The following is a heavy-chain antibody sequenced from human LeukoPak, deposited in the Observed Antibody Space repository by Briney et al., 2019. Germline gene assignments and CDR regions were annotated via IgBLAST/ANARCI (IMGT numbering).Heavy chain of an antibody. CDR3: VADPINFDY. Sequence: PSDTLSLTCSVSGGTIISTSYCWVWIRQPPGKGLEWIGSIYSSGTTIYNASIESRVTILVDTSKNQFSLHLSSVTAADTAVYYCVADPINFDYWGQGMLVTVSS. CDR1: GGTIISTSYC. V-gene: IGHV4-39*07. J-gene: IGHJ4*02. CDR2: IYSSGTT.